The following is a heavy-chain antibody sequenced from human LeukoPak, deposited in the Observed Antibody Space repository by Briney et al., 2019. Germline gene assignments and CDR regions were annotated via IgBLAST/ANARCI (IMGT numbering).Heavy chain of an antibody. D-gene: IGHD6-19*01. CDR1: GYSISSYY. CDR2: IYYSGYT. V-gene: IGHV4-59*01. CDR3: ARGIAVAARQYYYYMDV. Sequence: SETLSLTCTVSGYSISSYYWSWIRQPPGKGLEYIGYIYYSGYTNYNPSLKSRVTISVDTSKNQFSLKLSSVTAADTAVYYCARGIAVAARQYYYYMDVWGKGTTVTVSS. J-gene: IGHJ6*03.